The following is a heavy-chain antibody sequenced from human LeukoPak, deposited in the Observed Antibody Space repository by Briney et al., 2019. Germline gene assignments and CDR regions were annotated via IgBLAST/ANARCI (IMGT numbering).Heavy chain of an antibody. D-gene: IGHD6-13*01. J-gene: IGHJ4*02. CDR2: INHSGST. CDR3: ARHQGIAAAGYDY. V-gene: IGHV4-34*01. CDR1: GGSFSGYY. Sequence: SETLSLTCAVYGGSFSGYYWSWIRQPPGKGLEWIGEINHSGSTNYNPSLKSRVTISVDTSKNQFSLMLSSVTAADTAVYYCARHQGIAAAGYDYWGQGTLVTVSS.